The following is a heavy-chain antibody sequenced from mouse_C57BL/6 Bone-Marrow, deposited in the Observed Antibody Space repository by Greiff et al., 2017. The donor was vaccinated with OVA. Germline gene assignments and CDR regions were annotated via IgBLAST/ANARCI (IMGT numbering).Heavy chain of an antibody. J-gene: IGHJ2*01. CDR3: ARHYYGSSDY. V-gene: IGHV5-6*01. Sequence: VQLKESGGDLVKPGGSLKLSCAASGFTFSSYGMSWVRQTPDKRLEWVATLSSGGSYTSYPDSVKGRFTISRDNAKNTLYLQMSSLKSEDTAMYYCARHYYGSSDYWGQGTTLTVSS. CDR2: LSSGGSYT. CDR1: GFTFSSYG. D-gene: IGHD1-1*01.